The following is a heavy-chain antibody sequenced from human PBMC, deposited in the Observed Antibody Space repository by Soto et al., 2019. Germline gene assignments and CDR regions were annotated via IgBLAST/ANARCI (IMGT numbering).Heavy chain of an antibody. CDR1: GFTFSNYG. Sequence: QLYLVESGGGVVQPGRSLTLSCAASGFTFSNYGMHWVRQAPGKGLEWVAVIWNDGNSKYYRDSVKGRFTISRDNSKNTLSLQMNDLRDEDTAVYYCATSVDRGVKDYWGLGTLVSVSS. D-gene: IGHD3-10*01. CDR2: IWNDGNSK. CDR3: ATSVDRGVKDY. V-gene: IGHV3-33*01. J-gene: IGHJ4*02.